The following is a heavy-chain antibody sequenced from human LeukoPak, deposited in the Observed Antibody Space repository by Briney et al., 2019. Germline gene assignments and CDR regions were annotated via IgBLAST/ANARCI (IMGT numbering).Heavy chain of an antibody. CDR1: GFTFSSYW. Sequence: GGSLRLSCAVSGFTFSSYWMNWVRQAPGKGLEWVASIKQDGGEKSYVDSVRGRFTISRDNAKISLYLQMTSLRAEDTAVYYCARDGTAAGLYFDLWGQGSLVTVSS. D-gene: IGHD6-13*01. CDR3: ARDGTAAGLYFDL. CDR2: IKQDGGEK. J-gene: IGHJ4*01. V-gene: IGHV3-7*01.